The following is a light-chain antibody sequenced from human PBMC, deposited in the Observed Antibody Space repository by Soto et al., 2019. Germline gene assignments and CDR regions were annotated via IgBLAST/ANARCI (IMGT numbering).Light chain of an antibody. Sequence: DIQMTQSPSALSASVGDRVILTCRASQTIRTSLNWYQQKPGKAPKLLIYAASTLHSGVPLRFSGSGSGTDFTLSISNLQPEDFATYCCQQTYATPQTFGQGTKVEI. CDR1: QTIRTS. CDR3: QQTYATPQT. J-gene: IGKJ1*01. V-gene: IGKV1-39*01. CDR2: AAS.